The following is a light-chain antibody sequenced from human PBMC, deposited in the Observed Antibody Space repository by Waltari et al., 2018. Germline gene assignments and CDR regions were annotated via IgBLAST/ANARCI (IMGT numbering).Light chain of an antibody. J-gene: IGKJ2*01. CDR2: SAS. CDR1: QGITSY. CDR3: QQVDDYPYT. Sequence: IQLTQSPSSLSASVGDRVTITCRASQGITSYLAWYQQKPGKAPKLLIYSASSLQSGVPSRFGGSGSGTDFTLTIASLQPEDFATYYCQQVDDYPYTFGQGTKLDI. V-gene: IGKV1-9*01.